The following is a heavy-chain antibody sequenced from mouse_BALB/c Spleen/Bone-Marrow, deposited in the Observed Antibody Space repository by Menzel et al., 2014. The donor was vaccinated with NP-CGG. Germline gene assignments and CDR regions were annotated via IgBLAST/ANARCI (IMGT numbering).Heavy chain of an antibody. V-gene: IGHV1-84*02. Sequence: QVQLKESGPELVKPGASVKISCKASGYAFTDYYINWVKQKPGQGLEWIGWIYPGSGNTKYNEKFKGKATLTVDTSSSTASMQLSSLTSEDTAVYFCARSGGYYVRFAYWGQGTLVTVSA. CDR2: IYPGSGNT. J-gene: IGHJ3*01. CDR3: ARSGGYYVRFAY. D-gene: IGHD2-3*01. CDR1: GYAFTDYY.